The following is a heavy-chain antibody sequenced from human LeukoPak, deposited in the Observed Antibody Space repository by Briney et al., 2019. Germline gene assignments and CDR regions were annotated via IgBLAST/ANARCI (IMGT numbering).Heavy chain of an antibody. D-gene: IGHD4-11*01. CDR2: INWNGGSA. CDR1: GFTFDDHG. Sequence: GGSLRLSCAASGFTFDDHGMSWVRQAPGKGLEWVSDINWNGGSAGYADSVKGRFTISRDNAKNSLYLQMNSLRAEDTALYYCARDPYSNYVSYRDYWGQGTLVTVSS. J-gene: IGHJ4*02. CDR3: ARDPYSNYVSYRDY. V-gene: IGHV3-20*04.